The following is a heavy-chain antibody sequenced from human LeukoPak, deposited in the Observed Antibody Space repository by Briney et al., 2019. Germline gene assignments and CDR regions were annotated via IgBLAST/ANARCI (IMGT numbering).Heavy chain of an antibody. J-gene: IGHJ4*02. CDR3: ARDPRISSACYFDY. CDR2: TYYRSQWGT. V-gene: IGHV6-1*01. Sequence: SQTLSLTCAISGGSVSSKNIAWNWIRQSPSRGLEWLGKTYYRSQWGTDYAVSVNSRITINPDTSKNQFSLQLNSVTPEDTAVYYCARDPRISSACYFDYWGQGTLVTVSS. CDR1: GGSVSSKNIA. D-gene: IGHD6-25*01.